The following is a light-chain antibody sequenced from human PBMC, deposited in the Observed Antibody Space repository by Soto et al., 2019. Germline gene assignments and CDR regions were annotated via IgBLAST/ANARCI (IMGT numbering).Light chain of an antibody. J-gene: IGLJ1*01. V-gene: IGLV2-8*01. CDR1: SGNFGAYDY. Sequence: QSVLTQPPSASGSPGQSVTISCTGTSGNFGAYDYVSWYQQHPGKAPKLLIYEVTKRPLGVPDRFSGSKSGNAASLTVSGLQAEDEADYYCSSYAGSNYPYVFGTGTKLTVL. CDR3: SSYAGSNYPYV. CDR2: EVT.